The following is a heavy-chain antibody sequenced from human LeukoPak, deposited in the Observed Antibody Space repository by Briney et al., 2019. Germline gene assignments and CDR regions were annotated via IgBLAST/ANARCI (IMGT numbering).Heavy chain of an antibody. CDR3: ARGVGFDP. CDR1: GFTFSSYE. V-gene: IGHV3-48*03. Sequence: GGSLGLSCAASGFTFSSYEMNWVRQAPGKGLEWVSYISSSGGSTIYYADSVKGRFTISRDNAKNSLYLHMSSLRAEDTAVYYCARGVGFDPWGQGTLVTVSS. J-gene: IGHJ5*02. CDR2: ISSSGGSTI. D-gene: IGHD3-3*01.